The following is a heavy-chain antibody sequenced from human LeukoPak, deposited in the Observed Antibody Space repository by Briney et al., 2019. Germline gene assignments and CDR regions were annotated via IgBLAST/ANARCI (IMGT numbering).Heavy chain of an antibody. D-gene: IGHD3-3*01. V-gene: IGHV4-34*01. CDR3: ARSTYYDFWRIDY. J-gene: IGHJ4*02. CDR1: GGSFSGYY. CDR2: INHSGST. Sequence: SETLSLTCAVYGGSFSGYYWSWIRQPPGKGLEWIGEINHSGSTNYNPSLKSRVTISVDTSKNQFSLKLSSVTAADTAVYYCARSTYYDFWRIDYWGQGTLSPSPQ.